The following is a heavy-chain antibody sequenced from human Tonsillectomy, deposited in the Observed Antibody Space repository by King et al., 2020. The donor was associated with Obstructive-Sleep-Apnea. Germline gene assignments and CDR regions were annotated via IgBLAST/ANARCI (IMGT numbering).Heavy chain of an antibody. Sequence: VQLVESGGGVVQPGRALRLSCAASGFTFSGYAMHWVRQAPGKGLEWVAVISYDGSNKYYADSVKGRFTISRDNSKSTLYLQMNSLRAEDTAVYYCAGDPDPASGYWLYYFDYWGQGTLVTVSS. CDR3: AGDPDPASGYWLYYFDY. V-gene: IGHV3-30*04. D-gene: IGHD3-22*01. CDR1: GFTFSGYA. J-gene: IGHJ4*02. CDR2: ISYDGSNK.